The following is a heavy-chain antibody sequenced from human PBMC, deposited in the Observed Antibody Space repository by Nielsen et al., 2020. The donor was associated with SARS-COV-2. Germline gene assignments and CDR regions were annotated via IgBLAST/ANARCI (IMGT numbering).Heavy chain of an antibody. D-gene: IGHD3-10*01. CDR1: GGTFSSFA. CDR2: IIPFFGTP. V-gene: IGHV1-69*13. J-gene: IGHJ6*02. CDR3: ARCQYGSGSYPLTYYYYDMDV. Sequence: SVKVSCKASGGTFSSFAISWVRQAPGQGLEWMGGIIPFFGTPNYAQKFQGRVTITADESTSIAYMELRSLRSEDTAVYYCARCQYGSGSYPLTYYYYDMDVWGQGTTVTVSS.